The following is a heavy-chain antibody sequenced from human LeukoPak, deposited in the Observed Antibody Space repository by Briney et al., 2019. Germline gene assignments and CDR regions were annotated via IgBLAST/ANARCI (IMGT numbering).Heavy chain of an antibody. CDR2: IIPIFGTA. V-gene: IGHV1-69*05. CDR3: ARDGRLGASDY. CDR1: GGTFSSYA. D-gene: IGHD1-26*01. J-gene: IGHJ4*02. Sequence: GASVKVSCKASGGTFSSYAISWVRQAPGQGLEWMGGIIPIFGTANNAQKFQGRVTITTDESTSTAYMELSSLRSEDTAVYYCARDGRLGASDYWGQGTLVTVSS.